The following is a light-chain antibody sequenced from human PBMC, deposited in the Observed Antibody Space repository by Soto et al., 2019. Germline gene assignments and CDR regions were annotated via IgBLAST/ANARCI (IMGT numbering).Light chain of an antibody. CDR2: LGS. CDR3: MQALQTPPT. CDR1: QSLLHKSGYNY. J-gene: IGKJ3*01. Sequence: DIVMTQSPLSLPVTPGEPASISCRSSQSLLHKSGYNYLDWYLQKPGQSPQLLIYLGSNRASGVPDRFSGSGSGTDFTLKISRVEADDVVVYYCMQALQTPPTFGHGTKVDIK. V-gene: IGKV2-28*01.